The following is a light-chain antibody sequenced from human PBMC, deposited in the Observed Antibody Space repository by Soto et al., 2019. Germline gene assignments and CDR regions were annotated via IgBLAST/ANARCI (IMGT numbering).Light chain of an antibody. V-gene: IGLV2-14*01. CDR3: SSYTSSSTLFYV. J-gene: IGLJ1*01. CDR1: SSDVGGYNY. Sequence: QSLLPQPASVSGSPGQSITISCTGTSSDVGGYNYVSWYQQHPGKAPKLMIYDVSNRPSGVSNRFSGSKSGNTASLTISGLQAEDEADYYCSSYTSSSTLFYVFGTGTKVTVL. CDR2: DVS.